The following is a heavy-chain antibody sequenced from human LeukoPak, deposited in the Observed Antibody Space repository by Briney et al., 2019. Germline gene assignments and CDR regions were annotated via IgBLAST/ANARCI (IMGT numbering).Heavy chain of an antibody. V-gene: IGHV1-69*02. CDR3: ARVWSSGCYGDYYYMDV. D-gene: IGHD6-19*01. J-gene: IGHJ6*03. CDR1: GGTFSSYT. Sequence: SVKVSCKASGGTFSSYTISWVRQAPGQGLERMGRIIPILGIANYAQKFQGRVTITADKSTSTAYMELSSLRSEDTAVYYCARVWSSGCYGDYYYMDVWGKGTTVPASS. CDR2: IIPILGIA.